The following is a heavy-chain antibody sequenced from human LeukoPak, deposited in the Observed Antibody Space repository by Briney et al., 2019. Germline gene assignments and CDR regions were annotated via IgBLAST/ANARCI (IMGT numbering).Heavy chain of an antibody. CDR1: VGTFSSYA. V-gene: IGHV1-69*01. J-gene: IGHJ4*02. CDR2: IIPIFGTA. D-gene: IGHD5-24*01. CDR3: ARGRSRWIQPAEMYYFDY. Sequence: GSSVKVSCKASVGTFSSYAISWVRQAPGQGLEWMGGIIPIFGTANDAQKFQCRVTITADQSTSTAYMELSSLRSEDTAVYYCARGRSRWIQPAEMYYFDYWGQGTLVTVSS.